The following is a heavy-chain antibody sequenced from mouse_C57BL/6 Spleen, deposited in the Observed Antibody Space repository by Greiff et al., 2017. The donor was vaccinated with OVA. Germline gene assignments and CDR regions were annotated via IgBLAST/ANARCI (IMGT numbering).Heavy chain of an antibody. CDR2: IDPETGGT. V-gene: IGHV1-15*01. CDR3: TLMVTTGNVYYFDY. J-gene: IGHJ2*01. Sequence: QVQLQQSGAELVRPGASVTLSCKASGYTFTDYEMHWVKQTPVHGLEWIGAIDPETGGTAYNQKFKGKAILTADKSSSTAYMELRSLTSEDSAVYYCTLMVTTGNVYYFDYWGQGTTLTVSS. CDR1: GYTFTDYE. D-gene: IGHD2-2*01.